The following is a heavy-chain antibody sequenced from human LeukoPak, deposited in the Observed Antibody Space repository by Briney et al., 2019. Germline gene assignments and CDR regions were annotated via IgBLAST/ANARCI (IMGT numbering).Heavy chain of an antibody. D-gene: IGHD3-3*01. CDR3: ARGPIFPPHYHYYGMDV. Sequence: SVKVSCKASGGTFSSYAISWVRQAPGQGLEWMGGITPIFGTANYAQKFQGRVTITADESTSTAYMELSSLRSEDTAVYYCARGPIFPPHYHYYGMDVWGQGTTVTVSS. J-gene: IGHJ6*02. V-gene: IGHV1-69*13. CDR2: ITPIFGTA. CDR1: GGTFSSYA.